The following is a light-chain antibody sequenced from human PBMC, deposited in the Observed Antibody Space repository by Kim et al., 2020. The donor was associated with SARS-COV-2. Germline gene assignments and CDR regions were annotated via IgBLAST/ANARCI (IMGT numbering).Light chain of an antibody. CDR3: QVWDSSTAV. Sequence: SYELTQPLSVSVALGQTARITCGGNNIGSKNVHWYQQKPGLAPVLVICRDNNRPSGIPERFSGSNSGNTATLTISRAQAGDEADYYCQVWDSSTAVFGGG. CDR1: NIGSKN. J-gene: IGLJ3*02. CDR2: RDN. V-gene: IGLV3-9*01.